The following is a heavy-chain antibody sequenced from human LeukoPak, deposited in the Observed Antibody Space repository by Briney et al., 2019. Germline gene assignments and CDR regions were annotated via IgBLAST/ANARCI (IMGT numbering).Heavy chain of an antibody. CDR3: TTDPDSGSWPIYYYGMDV. Sequence: GGSLRLSCAASGFTFNNYAMNWVRQAPGKGLEWVGRIKSKTDGGTTDYAAPVKGRFTISRDDSKNTLYLQMNSLKTEDTAVYYCTTDPDSGSWPIYYYGMDVWGQGTTVTVSS. D-gene: IGHD6-13*01. V-gene: IGHV3-15*07. J-gene: IGHJ6*02. CDR2: IKSKTDGGTT. CDR1: GFTFNNYA.